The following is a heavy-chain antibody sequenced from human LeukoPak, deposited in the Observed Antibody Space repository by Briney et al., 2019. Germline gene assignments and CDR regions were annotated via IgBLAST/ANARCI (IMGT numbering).Heavy chain of an antibody. CDR2: IYYSGST. V-gene: IGHV4-39*01. CDR1: GGSISSSSYY. Sequence: PSETLSLTCTVSGGSISSSSYYWGWIRQPPGKGLEWIGSIYYSGSTYYNPSLMSRVTISVDTSKNQFSLKLSSVTAADTAVYYCATPLVVPAAIGDYWGQGTLVTVSS. D-gene: IGHD2-2*02. J-gene: IGHJ4*02. CDR3: ATPLVVPAAIGDY.